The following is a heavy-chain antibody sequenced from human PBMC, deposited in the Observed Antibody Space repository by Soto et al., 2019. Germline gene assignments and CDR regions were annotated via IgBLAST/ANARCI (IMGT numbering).Heavy chain of an antibody. CDR3: AKDPATIYYYDSSQY. CDR1: GFTFSSYA. Sequence: GGSLRLSCAASGFTFSSYAMSWIRQAPGKGLEWVSAISGSGGSTYYADSVKGRFTISRDNSKNTLYLQMNSLGAEDTAVYYCAKDPATIYYYDSSQYWGQGTLVTVSS. V-gene: IGHV3-23*01. D-gene: IGHD3-22*01. CDR2: ISGSGGST. J-gene: IGHJ4*02.